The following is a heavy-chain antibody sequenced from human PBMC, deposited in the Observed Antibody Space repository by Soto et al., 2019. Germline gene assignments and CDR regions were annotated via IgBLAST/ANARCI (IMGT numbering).Heavy chain of an antibody. CDR3: ARPWAVARISWFDR. D-gene: IGHD6-19*01. J-gene: IGHJ5*02. CDR1: GYTFTSYA. Sequence: ASVKVSCKASGYTFTSYAMHWVRQAPGQRLEWMGWINAGNGNTKYSQKFQGRVTITRDTSASTAYMELSSLRSEDTAVYYCARPWAVARISWFDRWGQGAVVTVSS. CDR2: INAGNGNT. V-gene: IGHV1-3*01.